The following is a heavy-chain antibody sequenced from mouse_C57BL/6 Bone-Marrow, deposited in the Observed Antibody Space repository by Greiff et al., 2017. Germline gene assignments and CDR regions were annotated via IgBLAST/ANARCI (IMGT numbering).Heavy chain of an antibody. CDR1: GYTFTDYY. CDR3: ASYYGSSLWWYFDV. Sequence: VQLKQSGPALVKPGASVKMSCKASGYTFTDYYMNWVKQSHGKSLEWIGVINPYNGGTSYNQKFKGKATLTVDKSSSTAYMELNSLTSEDSAVYYCASYYGSSLWWYFDVWGTGTTVTVSS. J-gene: IGHJ1*03. D-gene: IGHD1-1*01. V-gene: IGHV1-19*01. CDR2: INPYNGGT.